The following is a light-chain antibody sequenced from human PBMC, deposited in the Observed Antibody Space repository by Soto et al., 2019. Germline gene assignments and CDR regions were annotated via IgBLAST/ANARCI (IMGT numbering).Light chain of an antibody. Sequence: EIVMTQYPATLSVSPGERATLSCRASQSVNRNLAWYQQKPGQTPRLLIYDASSRATGIPARFSSSGSGTDFTLTISSLQSEDFAVYYCQQYNNWPLTFGGGTNVEIK. CDR3: QQYNNWPLT. V-gene: IGKV3-15*01. CDR2: DAS. J-gene: IGKJ4*01. CDR1: QSVNRN.